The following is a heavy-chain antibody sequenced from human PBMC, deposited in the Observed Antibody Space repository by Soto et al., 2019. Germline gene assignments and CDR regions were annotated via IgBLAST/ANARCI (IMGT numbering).Heavy chain of an antibody. D-gene: IGHD6-19*01. J-gene: IGHJ4*02. Sequence: GASVKVSCKASGGTFTNYAISWVRQAPGQGLEWMGGIIPMFGSTKYAQKFQGRVTITADESTSTAYMELSSLRSEDTAVYYCARDRFSSGWYGPDYWGQGTLVTVSS. CDR2: IIPMFGST. CDR3: ARDRFSSGWYGPDY. CDR1: GGTFTNYA. V-gene: IGHV1-69*13.